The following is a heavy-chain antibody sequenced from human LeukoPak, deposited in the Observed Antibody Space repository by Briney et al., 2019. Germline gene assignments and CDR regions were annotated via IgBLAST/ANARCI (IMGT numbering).Heavy chain of an antibody. V-gene: IGHV4-59*01. Sequence: SETLSLTCTVSGGSISSYYWSWIRQPPGKGLEWIGYIYYSGSTNYNPSLESRVTISVDTSKNQFSLKLSSVTAADTAVYYCARSYGDYVNWFDPWGQGTLVTVSS. CDR2: IYYSGST. D-gene: IGHD4-17*01. CDR3: ARSYGDYVNWFDP. J-gene: IGHJ5*02. CDR1: GGSISSYY.